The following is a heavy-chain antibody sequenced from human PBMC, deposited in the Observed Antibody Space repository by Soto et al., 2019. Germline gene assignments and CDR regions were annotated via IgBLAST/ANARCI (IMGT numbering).Heavy chain of an antibody. V-gene: IGHV1-69*02. CDR2: IIPLLGIA. Sequence: QVQLVQSGAEVKKPGSSVKVSCKASGGTFSSYTISWVRQAPGQGLEWMGRIIPLLGIANYAQKFQGRVTITADKSTSTAYMELSSLRSEDTAVYYCARYCSSTSCYAGTYYYYGMDVWGQGTTVTVSS. D-gene: IGHD2-2*01. CDR1: GGTFSSYT. CDR3: ARYCSSTSCYAGTYYYYGMDV. J-gene: IGHJ6*02.